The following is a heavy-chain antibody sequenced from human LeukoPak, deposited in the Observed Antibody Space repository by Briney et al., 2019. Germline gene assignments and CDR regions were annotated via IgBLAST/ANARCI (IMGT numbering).Heavy chain of an antibody. CDR2: ISSGANSI. D-gene: IGHD4-17*01. J-gene: IGHJ4*02. CDR1: GFTFSSFE. Sequence: GGSLRLSCAASGFTFSSFEMNWVRQAPGKGLDWVSYISSGANSIYYADSVKGRFTISRDNAKNSLYLQMNSLRAEDTAVYYCARDLMTTVTTVDYWGQGTLVTVSS. V-gene: IGHV3-48*03. CDR3: ARDLMTTVTTVDY.